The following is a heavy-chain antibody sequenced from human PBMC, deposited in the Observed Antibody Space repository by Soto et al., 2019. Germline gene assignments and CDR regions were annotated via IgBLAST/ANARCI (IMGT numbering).Heavy chain of an antibody. Sequence: QVQLVQSGAEVKKPGASVKVSCKASGYTFTSYGISWVRQAPGQGLEWMGWISAYNGNTNYAQKLQGRVTMTTDTSTRTGYMGLKSLTSDAPAVYEFARDAKSGGCYLVYWGQGTLVTVSS. CDR3: ARDAKSGGCYLVY. CDR1: GYTFTSYG. J-gene: IGHJ4*02. D-gene: IGHD6-19*01. V-gene: IGHV1-18*01. CDR2: ISAYNGNT.